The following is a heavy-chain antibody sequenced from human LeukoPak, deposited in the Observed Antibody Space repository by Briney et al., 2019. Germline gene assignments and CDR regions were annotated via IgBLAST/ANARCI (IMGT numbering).Heavy chain of an antibody. D-gene: IGHD3-10*01. J-gene: IGHJ4*02. CDR3: ARGGGSGSYYKRELDY. CDR1: GITFSNSW. V-gene: IGHV3-7*01. CDR2: IKEDGSEK. Sequence: GGSLRLSCAASGITFSNSWMCWVRQAPGKGLEWVANIKEDGSEKYYVNSVEGRFTIFSDNAKNSLYLQMNSLRAEDTAVYYCARGGGSGSYYKRELDYWGQGTLVTVSS.